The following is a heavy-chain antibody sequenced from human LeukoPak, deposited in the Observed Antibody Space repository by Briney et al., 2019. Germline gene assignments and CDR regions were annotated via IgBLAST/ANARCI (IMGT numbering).Heavy chain of an antibody. D-gene: IGHD3-22*01. CDR2: ISSSSRYI. CDR1: GFTFSSNS. Sequence: PGGSLRLSCAVSGFTFSSNSMNWVRQAPGKGLEWLSSISSSSRYINYADSVKGRFTISRDNAKNSLYLQMNSLGAEDTAVYYCAKVLIPDSYYDSSGAHDAFDIWGQGTMVTVSS. J-gene: IGHJ3*02. V-gene: IGHV3-21*01. CDR3: AKVLIPDSYYDSSGAHDAFDI.